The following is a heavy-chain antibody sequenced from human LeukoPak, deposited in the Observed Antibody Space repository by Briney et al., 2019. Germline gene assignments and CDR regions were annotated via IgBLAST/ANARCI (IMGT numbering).Heavy chain of an antibody. Sequence: PSETLSLTCAVYGGSFSGYYWSWIHQPPGKGLEWIGEINHSGSTNYNPSLKSRVTISVDTSKNQFSLKLSSVTAADTAVYYCARRQKKYSSSWYVVDPWGQGTLVTVSS. CDR1: GGSFSGYY. J-gene: IGHJ5*02. V-gene: IGHV4-34*01. D-gene: IGHD6-13*01. CDR3: ARRQKKYSSSWYVVDP. CDR2: INHSGST.